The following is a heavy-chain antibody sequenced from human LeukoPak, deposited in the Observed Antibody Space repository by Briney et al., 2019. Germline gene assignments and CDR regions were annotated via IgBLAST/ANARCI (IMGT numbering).Heavy chain of an antibody. Sequence: GGSLRLSCAASGFTFDDYAMHWVRQAPGKGLEWVSGISWNSGSIGYADSVKGRFTISRDNAKNSLYLQMNSLRAEDMALYYCAKGYCSSTSCLSPNAFDIWGQGTMVTVSS. V-gene: IGHV3-9*03. CDR3: AKGYCSSTSCLSPNAFDI. J-gene: IGHJ3*02. CDR1: GFTFDDYA. D-gene: IGHD2-2*01. CDR2: ISWNSGSI.